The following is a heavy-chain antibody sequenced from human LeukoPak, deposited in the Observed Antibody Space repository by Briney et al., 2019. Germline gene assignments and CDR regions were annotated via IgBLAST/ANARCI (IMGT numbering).Heavy chain of an antibody. CDR2: ISSGSSTI. D-gene: IGHD6-13*01. Sequence: GGSLRLSCAASGFTFSDYSMNWVRQAPGKGLEWVSFISSGSSTIYYADSVKGRFTISRDNAKNSLYLQMNSLRAEDTAVYYCARDSGYSSSWYGYYYGMDVWGQGTTVTVSS. V-gene: IGHV3-48*04. CDR1: GFTFSDYS. CDR3: ARDSGYSSSWYGYYYGMDV. J-gene: IGHJ6*02.